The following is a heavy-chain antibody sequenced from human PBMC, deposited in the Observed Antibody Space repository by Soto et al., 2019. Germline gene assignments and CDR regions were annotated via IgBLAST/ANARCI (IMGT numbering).Heavy chain of an antibody. CDR2: IFSNDEK. J-gene: IGHJ5*02. V-gene: IGHV2-26*04. CDR3: ASTYSTSWYWFDP. CDR1: GFSLSNAGLG. Sequence: ESGPTLVNPTETLTLTCTVSGFSLSNAGLGVSWIRQPPGKALEWLAHIFSNDEKSYSTSLKSRLTTSKDTSKSQVVLTMTNMDPVDTATYYCASTYSTSWYWFDPWGQGTLVTVSS. D-gene: IGHD6-13*01.